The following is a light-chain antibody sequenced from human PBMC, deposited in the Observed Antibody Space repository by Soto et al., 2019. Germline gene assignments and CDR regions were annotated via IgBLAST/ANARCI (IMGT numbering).Light chain of an antibody. Sequence: DIQMTQSPSSVSASVGDRVTITCRASQDISGLLAWYQQKPGTAPKLLIYPSSSLQTGVPSRFSDSGSGTDFTLTISSLQPEDFATYYCQQTNNFPLTFGGGTKVEIK. CDR1: QDISGL. CDR2: PSS. J-gene: IGKJ4*01. CDR3: QQTNNFPLT. V-gene: IGKV1-12*01.